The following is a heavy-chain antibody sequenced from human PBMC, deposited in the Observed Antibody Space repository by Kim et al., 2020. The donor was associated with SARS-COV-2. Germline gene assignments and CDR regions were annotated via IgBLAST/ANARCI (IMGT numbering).Heavy chain of an antibody. V-gene: IGHV4-4*02. CDR3: ARVIGYVWGSYRYGGADY. D-gene: IGHD3-16*02. CDR2: IYHSGST. CDR1: GGSISSSNW. Sequence: SETLSLTCAVSGGSISSSNWWSWVRQPPGKGLEWIGEIYHSGSTNYNPSLKSRVTISVDKSKNQFSLKLSSVTAADTAVYSCARVIGYVWGSYRYGGADYWGQGTLVTVSS. J-gene: IGHJ4*02.